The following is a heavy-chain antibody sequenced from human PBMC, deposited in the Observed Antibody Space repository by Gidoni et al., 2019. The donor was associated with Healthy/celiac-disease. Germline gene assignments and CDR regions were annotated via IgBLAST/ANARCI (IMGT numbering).Heavy chain of an antibody. J-gene: IGHJ4*02. CDR2: ISSSSSYI. CDR3: ASPVRYYDSSGYVR. D-gene: IGHD3-22*01. CDR1: GFTFSSYS. V-gene: IGHV3-21*01. Sequence: EVQLVESGGGLVKPGGSLRLSCAASGFTFSSYSMNWVRQAPGKGLEWVSSISSSSSYIYYADSVKGRFTISRDNAKNSLYLQMNSLRAEDTAVYYCASPVRYYDSSGYVRWGQGTLVTVSS.